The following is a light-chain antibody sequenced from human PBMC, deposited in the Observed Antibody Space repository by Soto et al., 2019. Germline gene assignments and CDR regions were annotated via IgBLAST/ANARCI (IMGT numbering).Light chain of an antibody. Sequence: QSALTQPASVSGSPGQSITISCTGTSSDVGSYNLVSWYQQHPGKAPKLMIYEGSKRPSGVSNRFSGSKSGNTASLTISGLQAEDEADYYGCSYAGSSTAYVFGTGTKLTVL. CDR1: SSDVGSYNL. CDR2: EGS. J-gene: IGLJ1*01. V-gene: IGLV2-23*01. CDR3: CSYAGSSTAYV.